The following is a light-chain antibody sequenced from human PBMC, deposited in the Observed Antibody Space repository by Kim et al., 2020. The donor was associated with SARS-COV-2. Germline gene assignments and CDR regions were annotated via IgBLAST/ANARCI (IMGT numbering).Light chain of an antibody. CDR1: SLRSYY. CDR3: NSRDSSGNHVV. V-gene: IGLV3-19*01. Sequence: SSELTQDPAVSVALGQTVRITCQGDSLRSYYASWYQQKPGQAPVLVIYGKNNRPSGIPDRFSGSSSGNAASLTFTVAQAEAEADYYFNSRDSSGNHVVFG. J-gene: IGLJ2*01. CDR2: GKN.